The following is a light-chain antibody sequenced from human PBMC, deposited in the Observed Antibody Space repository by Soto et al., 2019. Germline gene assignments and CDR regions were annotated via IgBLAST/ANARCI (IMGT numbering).Light chain of an antibody. J-gene: IGKJ1*01. CDR1: QSISSW. Sequence: DIQMTQSPSTLSASVGDRVTITCRASQSISSWLAWYQQKPGKAPTLLIYDASSLESGVPSRFSGSGSVTEFTLTISSLQPNDLATYYCQQYNSYSRRTFGQGTKVEIK. CDR2: DAS. V-gene: IGKV1-5*01. CDR3: QQYNSYSRRT.